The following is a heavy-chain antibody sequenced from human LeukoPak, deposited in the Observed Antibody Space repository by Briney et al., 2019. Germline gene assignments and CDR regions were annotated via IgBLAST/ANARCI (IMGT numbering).Heavy chain of an antibody. CDR1: GGSMRSYY. D-gene: IGHD3-22*01. J-gene: IGHJ4*02. CDR2: IYYSGST. V-gene: IGHV4-59*01. CDR3: ARHRVDYYDSSGYFSALFDY. Sequence: PSETLSLTCTLSGGSMRSYYWSWIRQPPGKGLEWIGYIYYSGSTNYNPSLKSRVTISVDTSKNQFSLKLSSVTAADTAVYYCARHRVDYYDSSGYFSALFDYWGQGSLVTVSS.